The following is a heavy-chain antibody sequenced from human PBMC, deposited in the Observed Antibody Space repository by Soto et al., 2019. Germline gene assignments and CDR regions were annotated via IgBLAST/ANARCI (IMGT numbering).Heavy chain of an antibody. CDR2: ISGSGGTT. CDR3: AKGAGPSDSGRH. CDR1: GFTFSNYD. Sequence: EVQLLESGGDLVQPGGSLRLSCAASGFTFSNYDMNWVRQAPGEGLEWVSAISGSGGTTYYADSVKGRYTISRDNSKNTLYRQMSSLRAEDTAVYYCAKGAGPSDSGRHWGQGTLVTVSS. D-gene: IGHD6-19*01. V-gene: IGHV3-23*01. J-gene: IGHJ1*01.